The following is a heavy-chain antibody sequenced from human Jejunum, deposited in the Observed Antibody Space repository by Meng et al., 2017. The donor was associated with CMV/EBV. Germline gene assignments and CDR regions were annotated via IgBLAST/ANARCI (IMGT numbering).Heavy chain of an antibody. D-gene: IGHD3-3*01. V-gene: IGHV3-9*01. Sequence: FTFDYYAMPWVRQPPGKGLEWVSGISWNSGKIDYADSVKGRFTISRDNAKSSLYLQMNSLKPEDTAFYYCAKPLSPYDFWSGTDYWGQGTLVTVSS. CDR2: ISWNSGKI. CDR3: AKPLSPYDFWSGTDY. CDR1: FTFDYYA. J-gene: IGHJ4*02.